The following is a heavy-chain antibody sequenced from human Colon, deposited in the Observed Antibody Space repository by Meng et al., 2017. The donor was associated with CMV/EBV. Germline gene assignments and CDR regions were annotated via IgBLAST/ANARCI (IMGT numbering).Heavy chain of an antibody. CDR2: ISGGGTST. Sequence: GGSLRLPCAASGFNFRSSAMSWVRQAPGKGLEWVSGISGGGTSTYYADSVKGRFTISRDTPKNTLFLQLNSLRAEDTAVYYCARGVIAVGQRHYFDHWGQGTLVTVSS. V-gene: IGHV3-23*01. D-gene: IGHD6-19*01. J-gene: IGHJ4*02. CDR1: GFNFRSSA. CDR3: ARGVIAVGQRHYFDH.